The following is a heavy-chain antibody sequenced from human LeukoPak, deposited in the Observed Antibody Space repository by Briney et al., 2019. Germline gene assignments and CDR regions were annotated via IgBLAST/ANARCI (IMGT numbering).Heavy chain of an antibody. CDR1: GFTFSSYS. V-gene: IGHV3-21*01. J-gene: IGHJ6*02. CDR3: ARGQKSTSSGYYYYYYYGMDV. Sequence: PGGSLRLSCAASGFTFSSYSMNWVRQAPGKGLEWVSSISSSSSYIYYADSVKGRFTISRDNAKNSLYLQMNSLRAEDTAVYYCARGQKSTSSGYYYYYYYGMDVWGQGTTVTVSS. CDR2: ISSSSSYI. D-gene: IGHD3-22*01.